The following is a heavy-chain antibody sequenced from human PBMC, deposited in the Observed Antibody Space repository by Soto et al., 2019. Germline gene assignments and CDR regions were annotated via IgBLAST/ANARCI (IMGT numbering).Heavy chain of an antibody. Sequence: QVQLVQSGAEVKKPGASVKVSCKASGYTFTGYYMHWVRQAPGQGLEWMGWINPNSGGTNYAQKFQGWVTMTRDTAISTAYMELSRLRSDDKAVYYCSRERPTVEGGIMGSLDIWGQGTMVTVSS. D-gene: IGHD3-10*01. J-gene: IGHJ3*02. CDR1: GYTFTGYY. CDR2: INPNSGGT. CDR3: SRERPTVEGGIMGSLDI. V-gene: IGHV1-2*04.